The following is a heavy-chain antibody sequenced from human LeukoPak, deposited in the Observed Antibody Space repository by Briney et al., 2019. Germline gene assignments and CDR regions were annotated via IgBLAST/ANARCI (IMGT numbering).Heavy chain of an antibody. Sequence: SETLSLTCTVSGDSISFYYWSWIRQPPGKGLEWIGYIYYSGSTNYNPSLKSRVTISMHTSKNQFSLKLSSVTAADSAVYFCARDRKYYFDFWGQGTLVTVSS. CDR3: ARDRKYYFDF. V-gene: IGHV4-59*01. CDR2: IYYSGST. J-gene: IGHJ4*02. CDR1: GDSISFYY. D-gene: IGHD1-14*01.